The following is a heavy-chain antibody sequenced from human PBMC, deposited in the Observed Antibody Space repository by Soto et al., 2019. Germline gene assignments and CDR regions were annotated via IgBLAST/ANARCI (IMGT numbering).Heavy chain of an antibody. CDR2: ISSSSSVI. CDR1: GFTFSSYS. Sequence: EVQLVESGGGLVQPGGSLRLSCSASGFTFSSYSMNWVRQAPGKGLEWVSYISSSSSVIYYADSVKGRFTISRDDAKKYLYLQMNSLGVEDTAVYYCASWWGYDYWGQGTLVTVSP. V-gene: IGHV3-48*01. J-gene: IGHJ4*02. D-gene: IGHD2-8*02. CDR3: ASWWGYDY.